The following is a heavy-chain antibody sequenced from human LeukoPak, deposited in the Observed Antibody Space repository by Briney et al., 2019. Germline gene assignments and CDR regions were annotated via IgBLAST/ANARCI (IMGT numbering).Heavy chain of an antibody. CDR1: GGSISSSNW. CDR3: ARGRYFDWLLPPGYNWFDP. J-gene: IGHJ5*02. D-gene: IGHD3-9*01. V-gene: IGHV4-4*02. Sequence: SGTLSLTCAVSGGSISSSNWWSWVRQPPGKGLERIGEIYHSGSTNYNPSLKSRVTISVDKSKNQFSLKLSSVTAADTAVYYCARGRYFDWLLPPGYNWFDPWGQGTLVTVSS. CDR2: IYHSGST.